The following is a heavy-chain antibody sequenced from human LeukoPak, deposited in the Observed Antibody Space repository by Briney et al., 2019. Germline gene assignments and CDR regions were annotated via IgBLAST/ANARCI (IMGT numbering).Heavy chain of an antibody. D-gene: IGHD3-22*01. CDR2: ITPNADRT. CDR3: AIMHGYYDGSGYWVQ. V-gene: IGHV3-23*01. J-gene: IGHJ1*01. Sequence: GGSLRLSCVASGFTFGSYGMSWVRQAPGKGLEWVSFITPNADRTSYADSVEGRFTISRDNPRNTLYMQMNSLRDEDTAIYYCAIMHGYYDGSGYWVQWGQGTLVTVSS. CDR1: GFTFGSYG.